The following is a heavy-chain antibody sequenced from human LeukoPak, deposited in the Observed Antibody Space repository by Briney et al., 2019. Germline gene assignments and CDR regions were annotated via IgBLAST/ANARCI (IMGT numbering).Heavy chain of an antibody. CDR1: GFTFSSYA. Sequence: GGSLRLSCAASGFTFSSYAMSWVRQAPGMGLEWVSAISGSGGSTYYADSVKGRFTISRDNSKNTLYLQMNSLRAEDTAVYYCAKWHDILTGYYIKGFDPWGQGTLVTVSS. J-gene: IGHJ5*02. CDR3: AKWHDILTGYYIKGFDP. D-gene: IGHD3-9*01. V-gene: IGHV3-23*01. CDR2: ISGSGGST.